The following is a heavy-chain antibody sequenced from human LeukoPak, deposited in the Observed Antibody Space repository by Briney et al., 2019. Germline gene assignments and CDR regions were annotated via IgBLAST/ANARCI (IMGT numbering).Heavy chain of an antibody. J-gene: IGHJ5*02. Sequence: PGGSLRLSCAASGFTFDDYAMHWVRQAPGKGREWVSGISWNSGSIGYADSVKGRFTISRDNAENSLYLQMNRLRAEDTALYYCAKVFGIATAATGWFDPWGQGNLVTVSS. V-gene: IGHV3-9*01. CDR2: ISWNSGSI. D-gene: IGHD6-13*01. CDR1: GFTFDDYA. CDR3: AKVFGIATAATGWFDP.